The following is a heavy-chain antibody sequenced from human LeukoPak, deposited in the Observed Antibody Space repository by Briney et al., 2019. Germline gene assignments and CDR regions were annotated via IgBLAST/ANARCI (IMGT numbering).Heavy chain of an antibody. CDR1: GFTFSSYW. Sequence: PGGSLRLSCAASGFTFSSYWMHWVRQAPGKGLVWVSRINSDGSSTSYADSVKGRFTISRDNSKNSLYLQMNSLRTEDTALYYCAKSGIGISYDYWGQGTLVTVSS. J-gene: IGHJ4*02. CDR3: AKSGIGISYDY. D-gene: IGHD6-13*01. CDR2: INSDGSST. V-gene: IGHV3-74*01.